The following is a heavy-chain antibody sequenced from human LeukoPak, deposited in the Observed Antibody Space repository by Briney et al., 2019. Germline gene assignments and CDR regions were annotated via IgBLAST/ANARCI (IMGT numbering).Heavy chain of an antibody. Sequence: ASVKVSCTASGYTFTSYAMNWVRQAPGQGLEWMGWINTNTGNPTYAQGFTGRFVFSLDTSVSTAYLQISSLKAEDTAVYYCAGGVDYYDSSGYYLEYFQHWGQGTLVTVSS. V-gene: IGHV7-4-1*02. CDR1: GYTFTSYA. CDR3: AGGVDYYDSSGYYLEYFQH. J-gene: IGHJ1*01. CDR2: INTNTGNP. D-gene: IGHD3-22*01.